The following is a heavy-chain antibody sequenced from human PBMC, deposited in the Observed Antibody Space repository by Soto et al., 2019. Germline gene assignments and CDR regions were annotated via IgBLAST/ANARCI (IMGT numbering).Heavy chain of an antibody. CDR3: ARLAPVWYGDYGNAFGI. J-gene: IGHJ3*02. CDR1: CR. D-gene: IGHD4-17*01. Sequence: CRRISIKQTTGKGLEWIGYIYYSGSTNYNPSLKSRVTISVDTSKSQFSLKLSSVTAADTAVYYCARLAPVWYGDYGNAFGIWGQGTMVTV. V-gene: IGHV4-59*08. CDR2: IYYSGST.